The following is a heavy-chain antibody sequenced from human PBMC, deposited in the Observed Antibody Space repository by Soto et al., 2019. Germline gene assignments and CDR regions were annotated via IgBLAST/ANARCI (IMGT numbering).Heavy chain of an antibody. Sequence: PSETLSLTCAVYGGSFSGYYWSWIRQPPGKGLEWIGEINHSGSTNYNPSLKSRVTISVDTSKNQFSLKLSSVTAADTAVYYCAGGRTIAAAGTWFDPWGQGTLVTVSS. V-gene: IGHV4-34*01. J-gene: IGHJ5*02. CDR1: GGSFSGYY. CDR3: AGGRTIAAAGTWFDP. D-gene: IGHD6-13*01. CDR2: INHSGST.